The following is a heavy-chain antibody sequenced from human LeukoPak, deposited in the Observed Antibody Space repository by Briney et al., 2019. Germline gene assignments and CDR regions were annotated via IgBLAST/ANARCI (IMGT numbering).Heavy chain of an antibody. CDR1: GFTFSSYA. Sequence: PGGSLRLSCAASGFTFSSYAMSWVRQAPGKGLEWVSAISGSGGSTYYADSVKGRFTISRDNSKNTLYPQMNSLRAEDTAVYYCAKASYYDFWSGYYSFDYWGREPWSPSPQ. CDR3: AKASYYDFWSGYYSFDY. V-gene: IGHV3-23*01. D-gene: IGHD3-3*01. CDR2: ISGSGGST. J-gene: IGHJ4*02.